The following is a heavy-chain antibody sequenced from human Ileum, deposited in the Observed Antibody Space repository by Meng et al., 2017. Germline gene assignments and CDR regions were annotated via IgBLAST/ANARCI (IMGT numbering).Heavy chain of an antibody. J-gene: IGHJ4*02. V-gene: IGHV3-74*01. Sequence: GGSLRLSCAVSGFTFSNYWMHWVRQAPGKGLVWVSHINSDGSITNYADSVKGRFTISRDNAKNTLYLQMNSLRVDDTAVYYCARGWAYWGQGTLVTVSS. D-gene: IGHD5-24*01. CDR2: INSDGSIT. CDR3: ARGWAY. CDR1: GFTFSNYW.